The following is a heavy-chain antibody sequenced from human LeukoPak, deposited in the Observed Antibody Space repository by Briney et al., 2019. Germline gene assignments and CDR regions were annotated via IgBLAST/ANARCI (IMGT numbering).Heavy chain of an antibody. CDR3: ARGDIAAAGSFDY. D-gene: IGHD6-13*01. Sequence: GGSLRLSCAASGFTVSSNYMSWVRQAPGKGLEWVSVIYSGGSTYYADSVKGRFTISRDNSMNTLYLQMNSLRAEDTAVYYCARGDIAAAGSFDYWGQGTLVAVSS. J-gene: IGHJ4*02. CDR2: IYSGGST. V-gene: IGHV3-66*01. CDR1: GFTVSSNY.